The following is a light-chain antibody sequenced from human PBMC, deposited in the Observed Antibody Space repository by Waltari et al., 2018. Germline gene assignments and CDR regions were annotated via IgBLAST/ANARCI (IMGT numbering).Light chain of an antibody. CDR1: TAAVTSGHH. Sequence: QAVVTQESSLTASPGGPVTLTCGSSTAAVTSGHHPYWFQQQTGPAPKTLIYHTSDKYARTPARFSGSLLGAQTALTLSGWPSGEGAGYYCLLSHRESRVVRGRNKLTVL. V-gene: IGLV7-46*01. CDR2: HTS. J-gene: IGLJ3*02. CDR3: LLSHRESRV.